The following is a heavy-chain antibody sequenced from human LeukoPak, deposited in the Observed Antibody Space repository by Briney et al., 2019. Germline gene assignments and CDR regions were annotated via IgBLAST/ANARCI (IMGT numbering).Heavy chain of an antibody. CDR3: ASSYCSGGSCYSGDAFDI. J-gene: IGHJ3*02. CDR1: GYSISSGYY. CDR2: IYHSGST. D-gene: IGHD2-15*01. Sequence: SETLSLTCAVSGYSISSGYYWGWIRQPPGKGLEWIGSIYHSGSTYYNPSLKSRVTISVDTSKGQFSLKLSSVTAADTAVYYCASSYCSGGSCYSGDAFDIWGQGTMVTVSS. V-gene: IGHV4-38-2*01.